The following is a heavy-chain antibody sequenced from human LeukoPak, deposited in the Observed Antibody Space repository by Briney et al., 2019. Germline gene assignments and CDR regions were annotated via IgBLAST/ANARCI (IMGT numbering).Heavy chain of an antibody. J-gene: IGHJ4*02. CDR3: ARAGYYYGSGSYQIDY. CDR2: IYYSGTT. D-gene: IGHD3-10*01. CDR1: GGSISSSSYY. Sequence: SETLSLTCTVSGGSISSSSYYWGWIRQPPGKGPVWIASIYYSGTTYYNPSLKSRVTISVDTSKNQFSLKLSSVTAADTAVYYCARAGYYYGSGSYQIDYWGQGTLVTVSS. V-gene: IGHV4-39*07.